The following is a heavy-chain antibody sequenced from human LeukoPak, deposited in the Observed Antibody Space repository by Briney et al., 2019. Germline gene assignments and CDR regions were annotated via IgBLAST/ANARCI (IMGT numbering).Heavy chain of an antibody. CDR2: IIPIFGTA. CDR1: GGTFSSYA. Sequence: SVKVSCKASGGTFSSYAISWVRQATGQGLEWMGGIIPIFGTAIYAQKFQGRVTITTDESTSTAYMELSSLRSEDTAVYYCARGPDTAMAEGSFDYWGQGTLVTVSS. D-gene: IGHD5-18*01. CDR3: ARGPDTAMAEGSFDY. V-gene: IGHV1-69*05. J-gene: IGHJ4*02.